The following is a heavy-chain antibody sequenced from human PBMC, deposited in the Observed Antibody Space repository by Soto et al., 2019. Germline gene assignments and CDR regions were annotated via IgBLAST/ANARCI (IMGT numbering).Heavy chain of an antibody. V-gene: IGHV3-21*01. CDR2: ISSSSSYI. CDR3: ARGIAVADTWWYDP. CDR1: GFTFSTYS. D-gene: IGHD6-19*01. Sequence: EAQLVESGGGLVKPGGSLRLSCAASGFTFSTYSMNWVRQAPGKGLEWVSSISSSSSYIYYADSVKGRFTISRDNAKNSLYLQMNSLRGEDTAVYYCARGIAVADTWWYDPWGQGTLVTVSS. J-gene: IGHJ5*02.